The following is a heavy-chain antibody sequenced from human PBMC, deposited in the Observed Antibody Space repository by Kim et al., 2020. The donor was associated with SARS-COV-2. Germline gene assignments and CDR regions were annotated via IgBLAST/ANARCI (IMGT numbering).Heavy chain of an antibody. D-gene: IGHD3-22*01. CDR1: GFTFSSYC. Sequence: GGSLRLSCAASGFTFSSYCMHWVRQAPGKGLEWVAVISYAGSNKYYADSVKGRFTISRDNSKNTLYLQMNSLRTEDTAVYYCAKVEVRGYYDSTAYPPDYWGQGTLVTVSS. J-gene: IGHJ4*01. CDR2: ISYAGSNK. V-gene: IGHV3-30*18. CDR3: AKVEVRGYYDSTAYPPDY.